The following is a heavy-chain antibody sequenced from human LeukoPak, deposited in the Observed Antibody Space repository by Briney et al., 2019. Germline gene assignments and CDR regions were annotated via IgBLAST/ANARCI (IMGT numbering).Heavy chain of an antibody. CDR2: INSDGSRT. CDR3: ARELPREVTLDY. D-gene: IGHD2-21*02. J-gene: IGHJ4*02. CDR1: GFTLSSYE. V-gene: IGHV3-74*01. Sequence: GGSLRLSCAASGFTLSSYEMHWVRQAPGKGLVWVSRINSDGSRTGYADAVKGRFTISRDNAKNTLYLQMNSLRAEDTAIYYCARELPREVTLDYWGQGTLVTVSS.